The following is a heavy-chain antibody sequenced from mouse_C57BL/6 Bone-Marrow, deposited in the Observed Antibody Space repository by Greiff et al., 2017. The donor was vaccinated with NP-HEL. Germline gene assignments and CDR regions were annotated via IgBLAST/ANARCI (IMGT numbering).Heavy chain of an antibody. CDR1: GFTFSDYY. Sequence: EVKVEESGGGLVQPGGSLKLSCAASGFTFSDYYMYWVRQTPEKRLEWVAYISNGGGSTYYPDTVKGRFTISRDNAKNTLYLQMSRLKSEDTAMYYCARHITTVVATYYYAMDYWGQGTSVTVSS. J-gene: IGHJ4*01. V-gene: IGHV5-12*01. CDR2: ISNGGGST. D-gene: IGHD1-1*01. CDR3: ARHITTVVATYYYAMDY.